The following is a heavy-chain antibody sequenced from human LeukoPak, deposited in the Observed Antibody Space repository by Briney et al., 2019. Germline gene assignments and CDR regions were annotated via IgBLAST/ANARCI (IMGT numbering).Heavy chain of an antibody. CDR3: ARGSWGYCSGGSCWDFDY. Sequence: ASVKVSCKASGYTFTVYYMHWVRQAPGHGLEWMGWINPNSGGTNYAQKFQGRVTVTRDTSISTAYMELSRLRSDDTAVYYCARGSWGYCSGGSCWDFDYWGQGTLVTVSS. V-gene: IGHV1-2*02. CDR2: INPNSGGT. D-gene: IGHD2-15*01. J-gene: IGHJ4*02. CDR1: GYTFTVYY.